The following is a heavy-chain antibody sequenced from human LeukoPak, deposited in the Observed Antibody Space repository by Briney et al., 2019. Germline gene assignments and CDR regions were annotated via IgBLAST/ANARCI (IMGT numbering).Heavy chain of an antibody. J-gene: IGHJ4*02. CDR3: ARKPYDYVWGSYRPFDY. Sequence: GGSLRLSCAASGFTFSSYSMNWVRQAPGKGLEWVSSISNSSSYIYYADSVKGRFTISRDNAKNSLYLQMNSLRAEDTAVYYCARKPYDYVWGSYRPFDYWGQGTLVTVSS. CDR2: ISNSSSYI. CDR1: GFTFSSYS. V-gene: IGHV3-21*01. D-gene: IGHD3-16*02.